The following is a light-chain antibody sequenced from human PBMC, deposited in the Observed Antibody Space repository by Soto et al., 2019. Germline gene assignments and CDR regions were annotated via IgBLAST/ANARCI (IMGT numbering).Light chain of an antibody. Sequence: EIALTQFSDTLSFSPGEKATLSCRASQTIPRNFLAWFQQKPGQAPRLLISGSSNRPSGIPDRFSGGGSRTDFSLTISRLEPEDFAVYYCHQYGSSPPWTFGQGTKVDIK. CDR1: QTIPRNF. J-gene: IGKJ1*01. V-gene: IGKV3-20*01. CDR2: GSS. CDR3: HQYGSSPPWT.